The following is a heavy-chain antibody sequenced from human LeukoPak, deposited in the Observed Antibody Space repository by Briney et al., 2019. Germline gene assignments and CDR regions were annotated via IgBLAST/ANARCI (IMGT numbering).Heavy chain of an antibody. J-gene: IGHJ3*02. CDR3: AKAQKGKYYEYVWGSYQGDAFDI. D-gene: IGHD3-16*01. CDR1: GFTFDDYA. CDR2: ISWDSGSI. Sequence: GGSLRLSCAASGFTFDDYAMHWVRQAPGKGLEWVSGISWDSGSIGYADSVKGRFTISRDNAKNSLYLQMNSLRAEDMALYYCAKAQKGKYYEYVWGSYQGDAFDIWGQGTMVTVSS. V-gene: IGHV3-9*03.